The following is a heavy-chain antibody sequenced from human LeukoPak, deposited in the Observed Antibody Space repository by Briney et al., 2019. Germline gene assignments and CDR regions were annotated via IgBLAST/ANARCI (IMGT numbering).Heavy chain of an antibody. CDR1: GYTFTSYA. CDR3: ARAITYYYYYYYMDV. CDR2: IIPIFGTA. D-gene: IGHD5-12*01. J-gene: IGHJ6*03. V-gene: IGHV1-69*13. Sequence: SVRVSCKASGYTFTSYAISWVRQAPGQGLEWMGGIIPIFGTANYAQKFQGRVTITADESTSTAYMELSSLRSEDTAVYYCARAITYYYYYYYMDVWGKGTTVTVSS.